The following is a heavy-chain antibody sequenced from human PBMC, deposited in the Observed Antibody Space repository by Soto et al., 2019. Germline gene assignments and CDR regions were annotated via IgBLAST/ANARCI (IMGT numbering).Heavy chain of an antibody. CDR3: GSPLCGDTPKTQFSRKRGSVTAADTAVYYCARLSYSSGWADDTDGNLDYFDY. D-gene: IGHD6-19*01. Sequence: SETLSLTCTVSGGSISSSSYYWGWIRQPPGKGLEWIGSIYYSGSTYYNPSLKSRVTISVDTSKNQFSLKLSSVTAADTPPHRGGSPLCGDTPKTQFSRKRGSVTAADTAVYYCARLSYSSGWADDTDGNLDYFDYWGQGTLVTVSS. CDR1: GGSISSSSYY. J-gene: IGHJ4*02. CDR2: IYYSGST. V-gene: IGHV4-39*01.